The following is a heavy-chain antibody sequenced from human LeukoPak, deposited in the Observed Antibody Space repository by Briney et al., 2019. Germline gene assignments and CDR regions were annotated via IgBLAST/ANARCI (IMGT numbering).Heavy chain of an antibody. CDR2: IIPIFGTA. J-gene: IGHJ4*02. CDR3: ARGNREYYFDY. V-gene: IGHV1-69*13. D-gene: IGHD1-14*01. CDR1: GGTFSSYA. Sequence: SVKVSCTASGGTFSSYAISWVRQAPGQGLEWMGGIIPIFGTANYAQKFQGRVTITADESTSTAYMELSSLRSEVTAVYYCARGNREYYFDYWGQGTLVTVSS.